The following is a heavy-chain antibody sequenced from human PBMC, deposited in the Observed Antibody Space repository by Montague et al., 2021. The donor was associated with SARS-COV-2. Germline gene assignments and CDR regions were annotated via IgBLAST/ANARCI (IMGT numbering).Heavy chain of an antibody. D-gene: IGHD6-6*01. Sequence: SEILSLTCTVSGASVASGNFYWSWIRQPPGKGLEWIGYTYYTGHTNYNPSLESRVTMPVDPSKNQFSLTLTSVTAADTAVYYCARSRANVPSRPGFDYWGQGALVTVSS. CDR1: GASVASGNFY. CDR2: TYYTGHT. CDR3: ARSRANVPSRPGFDY. V-gene: IGHV4-61*01. J-gene: IGHJ4*02.